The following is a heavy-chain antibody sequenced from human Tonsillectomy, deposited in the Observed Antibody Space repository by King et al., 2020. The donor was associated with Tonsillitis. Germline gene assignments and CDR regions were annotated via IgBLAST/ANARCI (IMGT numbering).Heavy chain of an antibody. J-gene: IGHJ3*02. CDR3: ARDLGYYDSSGYYLTGSDAFDI. D-gene: IGHD3-22*01. Sequence: LPSSGPGLVKPSETLSLTCTVSGGSLSSYYWRWIRQPPGKGLEWLGYLSYSGSTTYNPSLTSRVTISVDTSKNQFSLKLSSVTAADTAVYYCARDLGYYDSSGYYLTGSDAFDIWGQGTMVTVSS. CDR1: GGSLSSYY. CDR2: LSYSGST. V-gene: IGHV4-59*01.